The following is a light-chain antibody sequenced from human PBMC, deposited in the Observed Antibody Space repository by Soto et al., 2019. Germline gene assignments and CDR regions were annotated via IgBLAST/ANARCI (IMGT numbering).Light chain of an antibody. V-gene: IGKV4-1*01. CDR1: QSVLYSSNNKNY. Sequence: DIVLTESPDSLAVSLGERATINCKSSQSVLYSSNNKNYLDWYQQKPGQPPKLLIYWASTRESGVADRFSGSGSRTDFTLTISGLQAKDVAVYYCQQYYSVWTFGQGTKVEIK. CDR3: QQYYSVWT. CDR2: WAS. J-gene: IGKJ1*01.